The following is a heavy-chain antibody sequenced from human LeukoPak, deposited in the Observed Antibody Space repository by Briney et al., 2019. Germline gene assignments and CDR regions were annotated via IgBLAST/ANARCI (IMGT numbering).Heavy chain of an antibody. V-gene: IGHV1-69*05. J-gene: IGHJ5*02. Sequence: VASVKVSCKASGGTFSSYAISWVRQAPGQGLEWMGGIIPIFGTANYAQKFQGRVALTTDESTSTAYMELSSLRSEDTAVYYCARGVWGYCSSTSCPNWFDPWGQGTLVTVSS. D-gene: IGHD2-2*01. CDR2: IIPIFGTA. CDR1: GGTFSSYA. CDR3: ARGVWGYCSSTSCPNWFDP.